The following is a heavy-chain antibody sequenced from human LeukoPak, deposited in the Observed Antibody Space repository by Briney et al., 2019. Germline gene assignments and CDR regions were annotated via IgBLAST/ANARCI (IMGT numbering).Heavy chain of an antibody. CDR3: AKTIDGFWPQFDF. CDR2: VSFGGSGK. D-gene: IGHD5-24*01. V-gene: IGHV3-30*02. CDR1: GFTFSSYS. Sequence: PGGSLRLSCAASGFTFSSYSMNWVRRAPGKGLEWVAFVSFGGSGKKYADSVKGRFTISRDNSRNMLYLQMNSLQPEDTAVYYCAKTIDGFWPQFDFWGQGTLITVSS. J-gene: IGHJ4*02.